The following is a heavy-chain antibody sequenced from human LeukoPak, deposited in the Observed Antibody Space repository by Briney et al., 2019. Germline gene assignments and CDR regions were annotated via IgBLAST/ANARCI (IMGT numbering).Heavy chain of an antibody. J-gene: IGHJ3*02. CDR3: AREKANSGYPAFDI. Sequence: PSETLSLTCTVSGGSISSGDYYWSWIRQPPGKGLEWIGYIYYSGSTYYNPSLKSRVTISVDTSKNQFSLKLSSVTAADTAVYYCAREKANSGYPAFDIWGQGTMVTVSS. CDR1: GGSISSGDYY. CDR2: IYYSGST. D-gene: IGHD3-22*01. V-gene: IGHV4-30-4*01.